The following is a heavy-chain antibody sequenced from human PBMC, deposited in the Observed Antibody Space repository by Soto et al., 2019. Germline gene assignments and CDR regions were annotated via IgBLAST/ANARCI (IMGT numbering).Heavy chain of an antibody. Sequence: PSETLSLTCTVSGGSISSYYWSWIRQPPGKGLEWIGYIYYSGSTNYNPSLKSRVTISVDTSKNQFSLKLSSVTAADTAVYYCARDRFGVMVRGSHYYYYYMDVWGKATTVTVSS. CDR2: IYYSGST. CDR1: GGSISSYY. J-gene: IGHJ6*03. D-gene: IGHD3-10*01. V-gene: IGHV4-59*01. CDR3: ARDRFGVMVRGSHYYYYYMDV.